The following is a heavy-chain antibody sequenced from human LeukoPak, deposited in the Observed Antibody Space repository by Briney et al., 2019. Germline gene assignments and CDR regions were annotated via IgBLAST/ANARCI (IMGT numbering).Heavy chain of an antibody. D-gene: IGHD4-11*01. Sequence: GGSLRLSCAASEFTFGTFWMSWVRQAPGKGLEWVANIEQDGSEKYYVDSVKGRFTISRDNAKSSLYLQMNSLRAEDTAVYYCARGRLGDSWGQGTLVSVSS. CDR1: EFTFGTFW. J-gene: IGHJ4*02. V-gene: IGHV3-7*01. CDR3: ARGRLGDS. CDR2: IEQDGSEK.